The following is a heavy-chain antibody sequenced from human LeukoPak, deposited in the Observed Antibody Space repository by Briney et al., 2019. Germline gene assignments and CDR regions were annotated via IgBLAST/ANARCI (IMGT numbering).Heavy chain of an antibody. D-gene: IGHD2-15*01. CDR1: GFTFDDYG. CDR3: ANSGLNRFEY. J-gene: IGHJ4*02. V-gene: IGHV3-20*04. Sequence: GGSLRLSCAASGFTFDDYGMSWVRQAPGKGLEWVSGINWNGGSTGYADSVKGRFSISRDNSKNTLYLQVNSLRADDTAVYYCANSGLNRFEYWGQGALVTVSS. CDR2: INWNGGST.